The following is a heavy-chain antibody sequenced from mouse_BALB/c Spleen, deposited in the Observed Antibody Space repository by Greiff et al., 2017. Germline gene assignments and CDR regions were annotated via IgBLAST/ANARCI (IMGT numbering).Heavy chain of an antibody. Sequence: QVQLQQSGPELVKPGASVRISCKASGYTFTSYYIHWVKQRPGQGLEWIGWIYPGNVNTKYNEKFKGKATLTADKSSSTAYMQLSSLTSEDSAVYFCARPTEEFLFDYWGQGTTLTVSS. CDR2: IYPGNVNT. CDR3: ARPTEEFLFDY. CDR1: GYTFTSYY. D-gene: IGHD1-1*01. V-gene: IGHV1S56*01. J-gene: IGHJ2*01.